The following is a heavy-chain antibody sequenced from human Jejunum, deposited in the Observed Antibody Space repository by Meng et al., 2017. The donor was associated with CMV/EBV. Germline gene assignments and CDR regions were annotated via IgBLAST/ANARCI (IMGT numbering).Heavy chain of an antibody. CDR2: ISGSGGGNI. V-gene: IGHV3-23*01. D-gene: IGHD2-21*02. J-gene: IGHJ4*02. CDR3: AKSTSDTWSTFDS. Sequence: SGFVFGTYSMSWVRQAPGKGLEWVSSISGSGGGNIYYVDSVKGRFTVSRDNSKNTLYLQMNVLGAEDTAVYYCAKSTSDTWSTFDSWGQGTLVTVSS. CDR1: GFVFGTYS.